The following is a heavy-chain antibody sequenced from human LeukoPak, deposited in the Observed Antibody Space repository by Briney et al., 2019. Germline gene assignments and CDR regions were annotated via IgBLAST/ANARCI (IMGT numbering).Heavy chain of an antibody. Sequence: SETLSLTCTVSGGSISSSSYYWGWIRQPPGKGLEWIGSIYYSGSTYYNPSLKSRVTISVDTSKNQFSLKLSSVTAANTAVYYCARGGTREPYNWFDPWGQGTLVTVSS. CDR1: GGSISSSSYY. CDR2: IYYSGST. J-gene: IGHJ5*02. V-gene: IGHV4-39*07. CDR3: ARGGTREPYNWFDP. D-gene: IGHD1-14*01.